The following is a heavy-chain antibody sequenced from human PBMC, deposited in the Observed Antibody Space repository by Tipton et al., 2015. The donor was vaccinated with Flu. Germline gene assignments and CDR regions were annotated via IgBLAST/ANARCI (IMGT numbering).Heavy chain of an antibody. D-gene: IGHD6-19*01. V-gene: IGHV4-39*02. CDR1: GGSTRTSTDY. Sequence: TLSLTCAVSGGSTRTSTDYWGWIRQPPGKGLEWIGSIYSGGSMYNNPSLTSRVTISLDTSKNHFSLRLTSVTAADTALYFCARAESSLWAGHYYGLDVWGQGTTVTVSS. J-gene: IGHJ6*02. CDR2: IYSGGSM. CDR3: ARAESSLWAGHYYGLDV.